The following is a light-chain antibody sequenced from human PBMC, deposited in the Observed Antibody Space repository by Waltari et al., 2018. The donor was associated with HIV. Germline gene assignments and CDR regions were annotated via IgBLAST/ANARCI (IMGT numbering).Light chain of an antibody. V-gene: IGKV3-20*01. J-gene: IGKJ1*01. CDR1: QSVTSSY. Sequence: EVVLTQSPGSLALSPGVRASLSCRATQSVTSSYLAWYQQKTGQAPRLRIDDAISRATGIPDRFSGSGSGTDFTLTISRLEPEDSAVYFGNKYGTKPWTFGQGTKVEIK. CDR2: DAI. CDR3: NKYGTKPWT.